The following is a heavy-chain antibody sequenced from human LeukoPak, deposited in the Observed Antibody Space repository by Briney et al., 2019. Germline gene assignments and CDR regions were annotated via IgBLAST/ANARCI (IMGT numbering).Heavy chain of an antibody. CDR2: ISSSGSTI. D-gene: IGHD3-10*01. CDR3: ARESPMVRGPRYYYMDV. Sequence: GGSLRLSCAASGFTFSSYEMNWVRQAPGKGLEWVSYISSSGSTIYYADSVKGRFTISRDNAKNSLYLQMNSLRAEDTAVYYCARESPMVRGPRYYYMDVWGKGTTVTISS. V-gene: IGHV3-48*03. CDR1: GFTFSSYE. J-gene: IGHJ6*03.